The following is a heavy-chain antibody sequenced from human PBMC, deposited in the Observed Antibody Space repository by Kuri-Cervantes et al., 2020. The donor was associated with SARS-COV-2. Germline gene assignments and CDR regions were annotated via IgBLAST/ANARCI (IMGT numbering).Heavy chain of an antibody. J-gene: IGHJ6*03. CDR2: ISYEASKK. CDR3: ARDLVVSSGWDYYMDV. V-gene: IGHV3-30*03. D-gene: IGHD6-19*01. Sequence: GESLKISCAASGLTFSIYGMHWVRQTPGKGLEWVALISYEASKKNHADSVKGRFTISRDNSKNTLYLQMNSLRAEDTAVYYCARDLVVSSGWDYYMDVWGKGTTVTVSS. CDR1: GLTFSIYG.